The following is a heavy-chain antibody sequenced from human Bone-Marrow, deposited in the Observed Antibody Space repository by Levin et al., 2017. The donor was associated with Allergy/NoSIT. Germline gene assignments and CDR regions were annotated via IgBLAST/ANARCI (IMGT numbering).Heavy chain of an antibody. V-gene: IGHV3-21*01. CDR1: GFSFSGYN. J-gene: IGHJ4*02. CDR3: ASGGSGWPFDN. Sequence: GGSLRLSCAASGFSFSGYNMNWVRQAPGKGLEWVASISSNSVYIFYAESLKGRFTISRDNAKNSLYLQVNSLRAEDPAVYYCASGGSGWPFDNWGQGTLVTVSS. D-gene: IGHD6-19*01. CDR2: ISSNSVYI.